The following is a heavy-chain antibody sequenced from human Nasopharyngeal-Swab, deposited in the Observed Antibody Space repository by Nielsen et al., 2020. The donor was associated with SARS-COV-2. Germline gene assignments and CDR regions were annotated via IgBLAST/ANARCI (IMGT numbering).Heavy chain of an antibody. V-gene: IGHV3-30*09. J-gene: IGHJ4*02. Sequence: GESLKISCAASGFTFSTYAMHWVRQAPGKGLEWVAVFSFDGSTTFYADSVRGRFAISRDTSKNTLYLQMNSLRAEDTAVYYCARDHDILTGYYLDYWGQGTLVTVSS. CDR3: ARDHDILTGYYLDY. CDR2: FSFDGSTT. CDR1: GFTFSTYA. D-gene: IGHD3-9*01.